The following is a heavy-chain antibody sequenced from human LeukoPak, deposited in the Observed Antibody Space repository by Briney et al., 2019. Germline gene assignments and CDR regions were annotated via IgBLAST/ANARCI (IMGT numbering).Heavy chain of an antibody. CDR3: ARASTEYAVTDGFDT. D-gene: IGHD4-17*01. CDR2: ASFGSSYI. J-gene: IGHJ5*02. CDR1: GFTFRDYT. Sequence: PGGSLRLSCAASGFTFRDYTMNWVRQSPGKGLQWVSYASFGSSYISYADSLKGRFTISRDDAKSSVYLEMTSLRAEDTAVYYCARASTEYAVTDGFDTWGPGTLVTVSS. V-gene: IGHV3-21*01.